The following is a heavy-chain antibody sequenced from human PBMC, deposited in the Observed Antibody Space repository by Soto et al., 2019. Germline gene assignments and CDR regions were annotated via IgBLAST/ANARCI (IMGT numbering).Heavy chain of an antibody. CDR2: IIPIFGTA. V-gene: IGHV1-69*18. Sequence: QVQLVQSGAEVKKPGSSVKVSCKASGGTFNSYAISWVRQAPGQGLEWLGRIIPIFGTADYPQKFQGRVTITADESTNTADMALNSLTFADTAVYYCAREARVDAYDYAYWGQGTLVTVSS. CDR1: GGTFNSYA. D-gene: IGHD5-12*01. J-gene: IGHJ4*02. CDR3: AREARVDAYDYAY.